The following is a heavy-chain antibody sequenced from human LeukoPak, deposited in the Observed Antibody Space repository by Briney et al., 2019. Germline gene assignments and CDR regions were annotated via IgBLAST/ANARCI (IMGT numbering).Heavy chain of an antibody. Sequence: SETLSLTCTVSGGSIISSNSYWGWIRQPPGRGLECIGIIYYSGSTYYNPALKSRLTISVDTSKIQFSLKLSSVTAADTAVYYCARQWDYSDSSGRALNYFDYWGQGTLVTVSS. J-gene: IGHJ4*02. CDR2: IYYSGST. CDR3: ARQWDYSDSSGRALNYFDY. D-gene: IGHD3-22*01. V-gene: IGHV4-39*01. CDR1: GGSIISSNSY.